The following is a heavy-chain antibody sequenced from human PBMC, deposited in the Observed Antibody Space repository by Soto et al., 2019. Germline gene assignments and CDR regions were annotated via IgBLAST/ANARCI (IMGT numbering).Heavy chain of an antibody. J-gene: IGHJ4*02. CDR1: GGSISSSSYY. CDR3: ARHRAVRYYFDY. D-gene: IGHD3-10*01. CDR2: IYYSGST. V-gene: IGHV4-39*01. Sequence: QLQLQESGPGLVEPSETLSLTCTVSGGSISSSSYYWGWIRQPPGKGLEWIGSIYYSGSTYYNPSLKSRVTISVDTSKNQFSLKLSSVTAADTAVYYCARHRAVRYYFDYWGQGTLVTVSS.